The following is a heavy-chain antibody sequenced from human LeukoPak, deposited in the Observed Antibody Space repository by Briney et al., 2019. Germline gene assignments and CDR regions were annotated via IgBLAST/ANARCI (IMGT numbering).Heavy chain of an antibody. CDR3: ARQGVTLIRGVTVYYHGMDV. CDR2: IYYSGIT. CDR1: GGSFSSGGFY. D-gene: IGHD3-10*01. Sequence: SATLSLTCIVSGGSFSSGGFYWSWIRHHPGRGLEWIGYIYYSGITYYNPSLQSRVTISLDTSKNQFSLNLSSVTAADTAVYYCARQGVTLIRGVTVYYHGMDVWGQGTTVTVSS. J-gene: IGHJ6*02. V-gene: IGHV4-31*03.